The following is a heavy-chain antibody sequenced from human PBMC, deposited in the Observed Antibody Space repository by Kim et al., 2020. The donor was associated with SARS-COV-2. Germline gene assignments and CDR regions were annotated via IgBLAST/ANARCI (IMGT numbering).Heavy chain of an antibody. V-gene: IGHV3-23*01. CDR2: ISNSGDT. Sequence: GGSLRLSCAASGFTFSAYDMNWVRQAPGKGLEWVSAISNSGDTFDADSVKGRFTISRDNSKNTLYLQMNSLRAADTAVYYCAKREGYHGSGYMDVWGQGTTVTVSS. D-gene: IGHD3-10*01. CDR1: GFTFSAYD. CDR3: AKREGYHGSGYMDV. J-gene: IGHJ6*02.